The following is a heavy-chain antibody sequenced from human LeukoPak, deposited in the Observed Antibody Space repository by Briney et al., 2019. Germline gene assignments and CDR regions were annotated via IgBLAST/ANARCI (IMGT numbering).Heavy chain of an antibody. CDR1: GGXISSGDYY. CDR3: ARGLARFHGSASDY. D-gene: IGHD2-2*03. V-gene: IGHV4-30-4*01. Sequence: SQTLSLTCTVSGGXISSGDYYWSWIRQPPGKGLEWIGYIYYSGSAYYNPSLKSRVTISVDTSKNQFSLKLSSVTAADTAVYYCARGLARFHGSASDYWGQGALVTVSS. J-gene: IGHJ4*02. CDR2: IYYSGSA.